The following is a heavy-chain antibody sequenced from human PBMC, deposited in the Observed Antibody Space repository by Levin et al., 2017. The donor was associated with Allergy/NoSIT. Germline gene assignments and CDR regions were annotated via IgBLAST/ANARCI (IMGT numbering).Heavy chain of an antibody. CDR3: VKDKEGDWSFDY. D-gene: IGHD3/OR15-3a*01. J-gene: IGHJ4*02. Sequence: GGSLRLSCAASGFTLSSCWMSWVRQAPGKGLEWVANIDKDGSAKNYVDSVKGRFTISRDNAKNSVHLQMNSLRVEDTAVYYCVKDKEGDWSFDYWGQGTLVTVSS. CDR1: GFTLSSCW. V-gene: IGHV3-7*01. CDR2: IDKDGSAK.